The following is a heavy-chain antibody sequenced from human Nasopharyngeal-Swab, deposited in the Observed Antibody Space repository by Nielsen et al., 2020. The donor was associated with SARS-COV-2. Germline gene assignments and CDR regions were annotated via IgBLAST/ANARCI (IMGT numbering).Heavy chain of an antibody. CDR3: ARWSSWYNWLDP. V-gene: IGHV4-39*01. CDR1: GDSISTGRYS. Sequence: SETLSLTCAVSGDSISTGRYSWDWIRQPPGKGLEWIGSIYYGGTTYYNPSLKSRVTISVDTSKNQFSLKLNSATAADTAVYYCARWSSWYNWLDPWGQGTQVIVSS. CDR2: IYYGGTT. J-gene: IGHJ5*02. D-gene: IGHD6-13*01.